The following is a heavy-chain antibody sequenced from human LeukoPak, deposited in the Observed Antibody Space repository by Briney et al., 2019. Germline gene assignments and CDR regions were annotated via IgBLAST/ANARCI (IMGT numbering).Heavy chain of an antibody. D-gene: IGHD6-13*01. J-gene: IGHJ1*01. CDR2: INSNSADT. CDR1: GYTFTDYY. CDR3: ARVGISARGTNFHH. Sequence: ASVKVSCKASGYTFTDYYMHWVRQAPGQGLEWMGWINSNSADTNYAQNFQGRVTMTRDTSISTAYMELSRLRSDDTALYYCARVGISARGTNFHHWGQGTLVTVSS. V-gene: IGHV1-2*02.